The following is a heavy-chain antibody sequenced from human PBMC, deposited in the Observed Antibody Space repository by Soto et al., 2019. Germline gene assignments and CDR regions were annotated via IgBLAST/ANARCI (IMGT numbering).Heavy chain of an antibody. D-gene: IGHD1-26*01. CDR3: ARHGGVGATWYYYGMDV. Sequence: GEPLKIYCKGSGYSFTSYWIGWVRQMPGKGLEWMGIIYPGDSDTRYSPSFQGQVTISADKSISTAYLQWSSLKASDTAMYYCARHGGVGATWYYYGMDVWGQGTTVTVSS. V-gene: IGHV5-51*01. CDR1: GYSFTSYW. CDR2: IYPGDSDT. J-gene: IGHJ6*02.